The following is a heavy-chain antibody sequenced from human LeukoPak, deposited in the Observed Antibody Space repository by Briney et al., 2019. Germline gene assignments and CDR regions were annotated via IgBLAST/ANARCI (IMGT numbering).Heavy chain of an antibody. Sequence: PSQTLSLTCTVSGGSISSGSYYWSWIRQPAGKGLEWIGRIYTSGSTNYNPSLKSRVTISVDTSKNQFSLKLSSVTAADTAVYYCARDRGIITGTDDWFDPWGQGTLVTVSS. D-gene: IGHD1-7*01. CDR3: ARDRGIITGTDDWFDP. V-gene: IGHV4-61*02. CDR2: IYTSGST. CDR1: GGSISSGSYY. J-gene: IGHJ5*02.